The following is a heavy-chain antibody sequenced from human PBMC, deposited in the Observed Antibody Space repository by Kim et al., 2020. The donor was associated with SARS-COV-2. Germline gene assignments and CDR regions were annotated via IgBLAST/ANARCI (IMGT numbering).Heavy chain of an antibody. D-gene: IGHD6-13*01. J-gene: IGHJ5*02. CDR2: INHSGST. CDR1: GGSFSGYY. Sequence: SETLSLTCAVYGGSFSGYYWSWIRQPPGKGLEWIGEINHSGSTNYNPSLKSRVTISVDTSKNQFSLKLSSVTAADTAVYYCARGHRYSSSQGDRRRNNWFDPWGQGTLVTVSS. CDR3: ARGHRYSSSQGDRRRNNWFDP. V-gene: IGHV4-34*01.